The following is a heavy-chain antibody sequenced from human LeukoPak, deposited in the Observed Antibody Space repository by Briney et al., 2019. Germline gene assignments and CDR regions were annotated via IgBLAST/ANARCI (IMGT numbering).Heavy chain of an antibody. D-gene: IGHD2-8*01. CDR2: ISSSSSYI. CDR1: GFTFSSYA. V-gene: IGHV3-21*01. J-gene: IGHJ6*03. CDR3: AKDRCSNGIGCLYYYMDV. Sequence: GGSLRLSCAASGFTFSSYAMSWVRQAPGKGLEWVSSISSSSSYIYYADSVKGRFTISRDNAKKSLYLQMNSLRAEDTAVYYCAKDRCSNGIGCLYYYMDVWGKGTTVTISS.